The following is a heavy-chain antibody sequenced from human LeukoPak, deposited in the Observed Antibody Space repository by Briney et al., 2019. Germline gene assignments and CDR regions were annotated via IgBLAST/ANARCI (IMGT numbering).Heavy chain of an antibody. V-gene: IGHV1-18*01. CDR3: ARSAVADTLSAYYFGY. J-gene: IGHJ4*02. CDR1: GYTFTSYG. D-gene: IGHD6-19*01. Sequence: ASVKVSFKASGYTFTSYGISWVRQAPGQGLEWMGWISAYNGNTNYAQKLQGRVTMTTESSTNTAYMELRSLRSDDTAVYYCARSAVADTLSAYYFGYWGQGTLVTVSS. CDR2: ISAYNGNT.